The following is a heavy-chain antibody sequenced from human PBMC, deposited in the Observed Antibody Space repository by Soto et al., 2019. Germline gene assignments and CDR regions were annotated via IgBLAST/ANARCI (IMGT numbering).Heavy chain of an antibody. Sequence: GGSLRLSCAASGFTFSSYGMHWVRQAPGKGLEWVAVISYDGSNKYYADSVKGRFTISRDNSKNTLYLQMNSLRAEDTAVYYCAKDRAEYSSSLRNYYYYGMDVWGQGTTVTVSS. CDR2: ISYDGSNK. J-gene: IGHJ6*02. V-gene: IGHV3-30*18. D-gene: IGHD6-6*01. CDR1: GFTFSSYG. CDR3: AKDRAEYSSSLRNYYYYGMDV.